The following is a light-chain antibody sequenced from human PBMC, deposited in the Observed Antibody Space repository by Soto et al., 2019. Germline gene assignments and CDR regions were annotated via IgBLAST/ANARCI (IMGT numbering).Light chain of an antibody. V-gene: IGLV2-23*01. CDR3: SSYASYISYYV. J-gene: IGLJ1*01. CDR2: EAT. CDR1: AGDVGSYNL. Sequence: QSALTQPDSVSGSPGQSITISCTGTAGDVGSYNLVSWYQQRPGKVPKLLIYEATKRPLGLSNRFSGSRSGNTASLTISGLQAEDEADYYCSSYASYISYYVFGPGTKLTVL.